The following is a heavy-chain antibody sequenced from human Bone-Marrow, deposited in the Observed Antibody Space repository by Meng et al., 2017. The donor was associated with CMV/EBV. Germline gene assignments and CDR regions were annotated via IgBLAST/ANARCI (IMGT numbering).Heavy chain of an antibody. D-gene: IGHD3-16*02. Sequence: CAASGFTFSSYSMTWVRQAPGKGLEWVSSISSNSSYIYYADSVKGRFTISRDNAKNSLYLQMNSLRAEDTAVYYCARVLSSFRFVSDYWGQGTLVTVSS. CDR3: ARVLSSFRFVSDY. V-gene: IGHV3-21*01. J-gene: IGHJ4*02. CDR1: GFTFSSYS. CDR2: ISSNSSYI.